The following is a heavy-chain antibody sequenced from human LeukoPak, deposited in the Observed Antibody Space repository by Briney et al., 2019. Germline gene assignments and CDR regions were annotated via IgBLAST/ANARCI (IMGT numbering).Heavy chain of an antibody. CDR2: IRIGGDTT. Sequence: GGSLRLSCAASGFTFSSHGMCWVRQAPGRGLEWVSSIRIGGDTTYADSVKGRFTISRDNSKNTLYLQLDGLRAEDTAIYYCAKEIRPNDCWGQGTLVTVSS. D-gene: IGHD4-17*01. V-gene: IGHV3-23*01. CDR1: GFTFSSHG. J-gene: IGHJ4*02. CDR3: AKEIRPNDC.